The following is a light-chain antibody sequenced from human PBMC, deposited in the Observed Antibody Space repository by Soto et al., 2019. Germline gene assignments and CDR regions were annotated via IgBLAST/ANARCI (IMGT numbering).Light chain of an antibody. CDR1: QDISSY. CDR2: TAS. J-gene: IGKJ4*01. CDR3: QQLSSYPLT. V-gene: IGKV1-9*01. Sequence: DIQLTQSPSFLSASVGDRVTITCRASQDISSYLAWYQQKPGKAPNLLIYTASTLQSGVPSRFSGRGSGTEFTLTISSLQPEDSATYYCQQLSSYPLTLGGGTKVDIK.